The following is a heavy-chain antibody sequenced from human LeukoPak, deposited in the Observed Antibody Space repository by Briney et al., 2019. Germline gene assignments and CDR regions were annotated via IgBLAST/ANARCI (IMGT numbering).Heavy chain of an antibody. J-gene: IGHJ4*02. Sequence: SETLSLTCTVSGGSISSSNIYWGCDRPPPGQGLEWIGSIYSSGSTYYNPSLKSRVTISVDTSKNQFSLKLSSVTAADTAVYYCASPAGRVTSSHWGQFDYWGQGTLVTVSS. D-gene: IGHD7-27*01. CDR1: GGSISSSNIY. CDR3: ASPAGRVTSSHWGQFDY. CDR2: IYSSGST. V-gene: IGHV4-39*01.